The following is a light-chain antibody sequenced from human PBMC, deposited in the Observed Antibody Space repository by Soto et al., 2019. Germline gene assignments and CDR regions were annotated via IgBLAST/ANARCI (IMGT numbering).Light chain of an antibody. V-gene: IGLV2-8*01. CDR2: EVK. CDR3: SSYAGSNTFI. Sequence: QSALTQPPSASGSPGQSVTISCSGTSSDVGASNFVSWYRQHPGKAPQFLIYEVKKRPIGVPDRFSGSKSGNTASLTVSGLQTQDEADYYCSSYAGSNTFIFGSGTKVTVL. CDR1: SSDVGASNF. J-gene: IGLJ1*01.